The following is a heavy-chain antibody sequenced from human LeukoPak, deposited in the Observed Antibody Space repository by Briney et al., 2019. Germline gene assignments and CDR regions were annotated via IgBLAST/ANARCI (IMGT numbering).Heavy chain of an antibody. CDR1: GITLSNYG. V-gene: IGHV3-23*01. CDR2: ISDSGGRT. D-gene: IGHD3-22*01. CDR3: AKRGVVIRVILVGFHKEAYYFDS. Sequence: PGGSLRLSCAVSGITLSNYGMSWVRQAPGKGLEWVAGISDSGGRTNYADSVKGRFTISRDNAKNTLYLQMNSLRAEDTAVYFCAKRGVVIRVILVGFHKEAYYFDSWGQGALVTVSS. J-gene: IGHJ4*02.